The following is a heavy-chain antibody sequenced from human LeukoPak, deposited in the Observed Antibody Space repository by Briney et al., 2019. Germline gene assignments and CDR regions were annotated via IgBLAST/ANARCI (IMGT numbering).Heavy chain of an antibody. CDR3: ASRESSGFFDY. CDR1: GGSISSYY. V-gene: IGHV4-59*08. D-gene: IGHD6-19*01. CDR2: IYYSGST. Sequence: SETLSLTCTVSGGSISSYYWSWIRQPPGKGLEWIGYIYYSGSTSYNPSLNSRVTISLDTSKNQFSLNLSSVTAADTAVYYCASRESSGFFDYWGQGTLVTVSS. J-gene: IGHJ4*02.